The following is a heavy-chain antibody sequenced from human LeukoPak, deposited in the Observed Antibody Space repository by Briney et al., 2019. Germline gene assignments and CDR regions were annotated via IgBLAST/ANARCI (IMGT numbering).Heavy chain of an antibody. Sequence: GGSLRLSYAASGFTFSDYYMSWIRQAPGKGLEWVSYISSSGSTIYYADSVKGRFTISRDNAKNSLYLQMNSLRAEDTAVYYCAMALTPGIAAAATGYWGQGTLVTVSS. D-gene: IGHD6-13*01. J-gene: IGHJ4*02. CDR3: AMALTPGIAAAATGY. CDR2: ISSSGSTI. CDR1: GFTFSDYY. V-gene: IGHV3-11*01.